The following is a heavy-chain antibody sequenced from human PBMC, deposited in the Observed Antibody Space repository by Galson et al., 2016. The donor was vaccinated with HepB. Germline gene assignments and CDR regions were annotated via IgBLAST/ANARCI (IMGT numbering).Heavy chain of an antibody. D-gene: IGHD6-19*01. CDR2: IIPILGTA. Sequence: SVKVSCKASGGTFSSYAITWVRQAPGQGLEWMGVIIPILGTAKYAQKFQGRVTITADASTSTAYMELTSLRSEDTAVYYCARTSAVAILYWFDPCGQGTLVTVSP. CDR1: GGTFSSYA. CDR3: ARTSAVAILYWFDP. J-gene: IGHJ5*02. V-gene: IGHV1-69*13.